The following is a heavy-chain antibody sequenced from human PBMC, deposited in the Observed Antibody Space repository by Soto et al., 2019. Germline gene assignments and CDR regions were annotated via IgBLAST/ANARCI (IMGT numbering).Heavy chain of an antibody. CDR2: INPHSRGT. Sequence: ASVKVSCKASGYTFTDYFIHWVRQAPGQGFEWMGWINPHSRGTNYAQKFQGRVTMTRDTSNSTAYMELRGPRSDDTAVYYCARVTLKAGNWFDPWGQGTLVTVSS. CDR3: ARVTLKAGNWFDP. V-gene: IGHV1-2*02. J-gene: IGHJ5*02. CDR1: GYTFTDYF.